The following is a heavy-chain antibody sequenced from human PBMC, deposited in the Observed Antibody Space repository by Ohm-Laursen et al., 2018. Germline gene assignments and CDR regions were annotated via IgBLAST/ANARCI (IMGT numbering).Heavy chain of an antibody. CDR1: GFTFSSYG. CDR2: ISGRGDDT. CDR3: AKAVVKLATQVYFDN. J-gene: IGHJ4*02. D-gene: IGHD3-22*01. V-gene: IGHV3-23*01. Sequence: SLRLSCAAPGFTFSSYGMSWVRQAPGEGLEWVSGISGRGDDTYYADSVKGRFTISRDNSKNTLYLQMNSLKAEDTAIYYCAKAVVKLATQVYFDNWGQGTLVTVSS.